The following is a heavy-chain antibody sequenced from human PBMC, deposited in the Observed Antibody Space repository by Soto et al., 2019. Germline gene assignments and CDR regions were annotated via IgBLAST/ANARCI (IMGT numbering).Heavy chain of an antibody. V-gene: IGHV3-23*01. CDR1: GFTFSSYA. J-gene: IGHJ6*02. CDR2: ISGNGVST. Sequence: EVQLLESGGGLVQPGGSLRLSCAASGFTFSSYAMSWVRQAPGKGLEWVSTISGNGVSTYSADPVKGRFTISKDNSKNTLYLQMNGLRAEDTAVYYCAKGTGTYGYSYYYGMDVWGQGTTVTVSS. D-gene: IGHD3-10*01. CDR3: AKGTGTYGYSYYYGMDV.